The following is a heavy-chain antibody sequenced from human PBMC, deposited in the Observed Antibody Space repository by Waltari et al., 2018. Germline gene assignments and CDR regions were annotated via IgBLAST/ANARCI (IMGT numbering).Heavy chain of an antibody. CDR3: ARDSLDVVVPAAPQLGFDP. V-gene: IGHV1-69*13. CDR2: IIPIFGTA. Sequence: QVKLVQSGAEVKKPVSAVKVSCQASGGTFSSYAFSWVRPPPAQALEWMGRIIPIFGTANYAKKFQGRVTITADKSTSTAYMELSSLRSEDTAVYYCARDSLDVVVPAAPQLGFDPWGQGTLVTVSS. J-gene: IGHJ5*02. CDR1: GGTFSSYA. D-gene: IGHD2-2*01.